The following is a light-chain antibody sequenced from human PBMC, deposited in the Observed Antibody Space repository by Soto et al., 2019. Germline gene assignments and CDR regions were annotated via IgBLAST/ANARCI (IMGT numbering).Light chain of an antibody. V-gene: IGKV4-1*01. J-gene: IGKJ2*01. Sequence: DIVMTQSPDSLAVSLGERATINCKSSQSVLYSSTNKNCLAWYQHKPGQPPKLLMYWASTRESGVPDRVSGSGFGTDFPLTISSLQAEDVAVYYCQQYYSTPYTFGQGTKLEIK. CDR2: WAS. CDR3: QQYYSTPYT. CDR1: QSVLYSSTNKNC.